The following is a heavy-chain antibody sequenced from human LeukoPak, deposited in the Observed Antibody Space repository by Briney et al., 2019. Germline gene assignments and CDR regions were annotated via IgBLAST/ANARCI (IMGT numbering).Heavy chain of an antibody. CDR3: ARHPAGYYDSSGYYYRRAPCDY. V-gene: IGHV5-51*01. CDR2: LYPGDSDT. Sequence: GEALKISCKGSGYSFTSYWIGWVRQIPGKGLEWMGILYPGDSDTRYSPSFQGQVTISADKSISTAYLQWSSLKASDTAMYYCARHPAGYYDSSGYYYRRAPCDYWGQGNLVTVSS. CDR1: GYSFTSYW. J-gene: IGHJ4*02. D-gene: IGHD3-22*01.